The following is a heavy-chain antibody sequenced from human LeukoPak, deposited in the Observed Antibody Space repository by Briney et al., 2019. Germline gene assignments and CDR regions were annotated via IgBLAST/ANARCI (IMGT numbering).Heavy chain of an antibody. CDR3: AKGAEAYCGGDCSDAFDI. CDR2: ISGSGGST. Sequence: PGESLRLSCAASGFTFSSYAMSWVRQAPGKRLEWVSAISGSGGSTYYADSVKGRFTISRDNSKNTLYLQMNSLRAEDTAVYYCAKGAEAYCGGDCSDAFDIWGQGTMVTVSS. CDR1: GFTFSSYA. J-gene: IGHJ3*02. D-gene: IGHD2-21*02. V-gene: IGHV3-23*01.